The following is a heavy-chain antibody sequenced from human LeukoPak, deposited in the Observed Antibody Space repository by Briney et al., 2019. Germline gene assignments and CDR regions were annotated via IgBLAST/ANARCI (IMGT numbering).Heavy chain of an antibody. J-gene: IGHJ4*02. D-gene: IGHD3-22*01. V-gene: IGHV3-21*01. CDR2: INTVATYI. CDR1: GFTFSSFS. Sequence: GGSLRLSCVPSGFTFSSFSFNSVRQAPGKGLEWVSSINTVATYIYYADSVRGRFTISRDNAKNSVYLQMDSLRAEDTGVYYCARLRKNGDRGSLYYYYDYWGQGTLVTVSS. CDR3: ARLRKNGDRGSLYYYYDY.